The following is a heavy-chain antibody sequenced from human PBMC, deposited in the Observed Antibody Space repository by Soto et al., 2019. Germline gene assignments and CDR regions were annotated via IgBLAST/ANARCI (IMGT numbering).Heavy chain of an antibody. J-gene: IGHJ6*02. CDR3: ARDSGRYLYYYYYGMDV. D-gene: IGHD3-10*01. CDR1: GFTFSSYA. Sequence: GGSLRLSCAASGFTFSSYAMHWVRQAPGKGLEWVAVISYDGSNKYYADSVKGRFTISRDNSKNTLYLQMNSLRAEDTAVYYCARDSGRYLYYYYYGMDVWGQGTTVTVSS. CDR2: ISYDGSNK. V-gene: IGHV3-30-3*01.